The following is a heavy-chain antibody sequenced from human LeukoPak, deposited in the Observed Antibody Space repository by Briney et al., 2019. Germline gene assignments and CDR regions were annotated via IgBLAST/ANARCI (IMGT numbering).Heavy chain of an antibody. CDR2: IYYSGST. J-gene: IGHJ3*02. V-gene: IGHV4-59*11. Sequence: SETLSLTCTVSGGSISSHYGSWIRQPPGKGLEWIGYIYYSGSTNYNPSLKSRVTISVDTSKNQFSLKLSSVTAADTAVYYCARDDGSGSYFDAFDIWGQGTMVTVSS. CDR3: ARDDGSGSYFDAFDI. D-gene: IGHD3-10*01. CDR1: GGSISSHY.